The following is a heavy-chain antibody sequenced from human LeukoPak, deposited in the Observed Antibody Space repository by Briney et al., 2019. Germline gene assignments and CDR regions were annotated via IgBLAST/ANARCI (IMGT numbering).Heavy chain of an antibody. CDR1: GYSFTSYW. Sequence: GESLKISCKGSGYSFTSYWIGWVRQMPGKGLEWMGTIYPGDSDTGYSPSFQGQGAVSADKSISTASLQWSSLKASDTALYYCARSRGEPRRNRAYYLDYWGQGTLVTVSS. D-gene: IGHD1-14*01. CDR3: ARSRGEPRRNRAYYLDY. CDR2: IYPGDSDT. V-gene: IGHV5-51*01. J-gene: IGHJ4*02.